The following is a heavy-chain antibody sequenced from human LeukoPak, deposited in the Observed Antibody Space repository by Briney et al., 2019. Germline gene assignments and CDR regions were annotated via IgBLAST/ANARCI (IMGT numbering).Heavy chain of an antibody. J-gene: IGHJ3*02. V-gene: IGHV3-23*01. D-gene: IGHD3-3*01. Sequence: PGGSLRLSCAASGFTFSNYAVAWVRQAPGRGLEWVSSEGSAGGTYYADSVRGRSTISRDNSGNTLSLQMSSLRVEDTALYYCASRTWSGPGYYAFDIWGQGTMVTVSS. CDR2: EGSAGGT. CDR3: ASRTWSGPGYYAFDI. CDR1: GFTFSNYA.